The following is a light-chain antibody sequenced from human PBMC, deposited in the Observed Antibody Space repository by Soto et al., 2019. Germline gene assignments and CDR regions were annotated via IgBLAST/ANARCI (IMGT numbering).Light chain of an antibody. CDR1: QSISTY. V-gene: IGKV1-39*01. CDR3: QHGYSTLLT. CDR2: AAS. J-gene: IGKJ4*01. Sequence: DIQMTQSPSSLSASVGDRVTITCRASQSISTYLHWYQQKPGKAPNLLIYAASTLQSGVPSRFSGSGSGTDSTLTISSLQPEDFATYFCQHGYSTLLTFGGGTKVDIK.